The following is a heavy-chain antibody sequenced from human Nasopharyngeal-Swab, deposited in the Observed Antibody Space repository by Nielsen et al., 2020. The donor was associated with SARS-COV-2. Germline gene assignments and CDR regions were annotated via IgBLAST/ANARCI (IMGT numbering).Heavy chain of an antibody. J-gene: IGHJ4*02. Sequence: ASVKVSCKVSGYTFSAYHLHWVRQAPGQGLEWMGWINPTSGATYCIQKFQGRVTMTRDTSISTAYLEVSSLRPDGTAVYYCLRDRGDYWGQGTPVTVSS. CDR3: LRDRGDY. CDR2: INPTSGAT. CDR1: GYTFSAYH. V-gene: IGHV1-2*02.